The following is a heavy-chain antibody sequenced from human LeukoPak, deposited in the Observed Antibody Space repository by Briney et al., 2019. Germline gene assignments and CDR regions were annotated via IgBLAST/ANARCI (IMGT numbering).Heavy chain of an antibody. V-gene: IGHV1-2*02. D-gene: IGHD2-15*01. CDR2: INPNSGGT. CDR3: ARDRSIVVVAARGDGFDP. Sequence: ASVKVSCKDSGYTFTGYYMHWVRQAPAQGLEWMGWINPNSGGTNYAQKFQGRVTMTRDTSISTAYMELSRLRSDDTAVYYCARDRSIVVVAARGDGFDPWGQGTLVTVSS. CDR1: GYTFTGYY. J-gene: IGHJ5*02.